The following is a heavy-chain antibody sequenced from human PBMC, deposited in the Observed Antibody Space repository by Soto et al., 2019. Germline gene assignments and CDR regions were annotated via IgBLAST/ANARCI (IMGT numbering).Heavy chain of an antibody. J-gene: IGHJ3*02. CDR3: ARNLVTTREFDI. V-gene: IGHV1-46*01. CDR2: INPSGGST. CDR1: GYTFTSYY. D-gene: IGHD5-18*01. Sequence: ASVKVSCKASGYTFTSYYMHWVRQAPGQGLEWMGIINPSGGSTSYAQKFQGRVTMTRDTSTSTVYMELSSLRSDDTAVYYCARNLVTTREFDIWGQGTMVTVSS.